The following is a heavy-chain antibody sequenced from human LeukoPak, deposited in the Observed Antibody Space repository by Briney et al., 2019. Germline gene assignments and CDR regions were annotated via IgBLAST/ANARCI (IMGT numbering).Heavy chain of an antibody. CDR3: ARGITMVRHGNTDNWFDP. J-gene: IGHJ5*02. CDR2: IYYSGST. CDR1: GDSISTSNSY. V-gene: IGHV4-39*07. Sequence: SETLSLTCTVSGDSISTSNSYWGWIRQPPGKGLEWIGSIYYSGSTYYNPSLKSRVTISVDTSKNQFSLKLSSVTAADTAVYYCARGITMVRHGNTDNWFDPWGQGTLVTVSS. D-gene: IGHD3-10*01.